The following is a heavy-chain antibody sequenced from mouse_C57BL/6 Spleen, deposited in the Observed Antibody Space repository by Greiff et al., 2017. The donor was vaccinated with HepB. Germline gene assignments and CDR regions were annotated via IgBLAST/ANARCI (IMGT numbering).Heavy chain of an antibody. V-gene: IGHV1-18*01. CDR1: GYTFTDYN. CDR2: INPNNGGT. Sequence: EVQLKQSGPELVKPGASVKIPCKASGYTFTDYNMDWVKQSHGKSLEWIGDINPNNGGTIYNQKFKGKATLTVDKSSSTAYMELRSLTSEDTAVYYCARSRYYYGSSSYFDYWGQGTTLTVSS. D-gene: IGHD1-1*01. CDR3: ARSRYYYGSSSYFDY. J-gene: IGHJ2*01.